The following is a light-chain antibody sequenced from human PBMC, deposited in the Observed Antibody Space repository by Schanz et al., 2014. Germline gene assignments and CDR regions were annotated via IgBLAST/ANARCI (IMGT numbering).Light chain of an antibody. V-gene: IGLV1-44*01. J-gene: IGLJ2*01. CDR3: AAWDNSSNSRV. Sequence: QSVVTQPPSASGTPGQRVTISCSGSWSNIARNTVNWYQQLPGTAPKLLIYKSNQRPSGVPDRFSGSKSGTSASLAISGLQSEDEADYYCAAWDNSSNSRVFGGGTKLTVL. CDR2: KSN. CDR1: WSNIARNT.